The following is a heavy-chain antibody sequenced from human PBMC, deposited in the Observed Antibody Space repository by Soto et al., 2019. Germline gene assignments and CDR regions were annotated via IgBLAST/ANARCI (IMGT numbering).Heavy chain of an antibody. V-gene: IGHV3-30-3*01. J-gene: IGHJ5*02. CDR2: ISHDGINK. Sequence: QVRLVESGGGVVQPGRSLRLSCTASGFSFSSYAMYWFRQPPGKGLEWVAVISHDGINKHYADSVKARVTASRDNSNRSLDLQRNSPRGEDTAMYYCARDMYMSHYFVKWFEPWRQGTLVTVSS. CDR1: GFSFSSYA. CDR3: ARDMYMSHYFVKWFEP. D-gene: IGHD4-4*01.